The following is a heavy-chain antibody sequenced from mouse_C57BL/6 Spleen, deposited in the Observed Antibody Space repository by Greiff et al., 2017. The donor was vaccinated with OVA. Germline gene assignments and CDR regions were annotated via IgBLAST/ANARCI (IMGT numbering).Heavy chain of an antibody. CDR1: GFTFSSYA. D-gene: IGHD1-1*01. CDR3: TRVNYGSSYVPSYWYFGV. Sequence: EVQRVESGEGLVKPGGSLKLSCAASGFTFSSYAMSWVRQTPEKRLEWVAYISSGGDYIYYADTVKGRFTISRDNARNTLYLHMSSLKSEDRAMYYYTRVNYGSSYVPSYWYFGVWGTGTTVTVAS. CDR2: ISSGGDYI. J-gene: IGHJ1*03. V-gene: IGHV5-9-1*02.